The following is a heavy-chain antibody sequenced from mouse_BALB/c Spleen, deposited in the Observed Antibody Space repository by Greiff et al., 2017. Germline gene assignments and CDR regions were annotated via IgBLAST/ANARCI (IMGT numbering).Heavy chain of an antibody. Sequence: QVQLQQSGAELMKPGASVKMSCKASGYTFTSYWMHWVKQRPGQGLEWIGYINPSTGYTEYNQKFKDKATLTADKSSSTAYMQLSSLTSEDSAVYYCARGGTGTGFAYWGQGTLVTVSA. J-gene: IGHJ3*01. D-gene: IGHD4-1*01. V-gene: IGHV1S26*01. CDR3: ARGGTGTGFAY. CDR1: GYTFTSYW. CDR2: INPSTGYT.